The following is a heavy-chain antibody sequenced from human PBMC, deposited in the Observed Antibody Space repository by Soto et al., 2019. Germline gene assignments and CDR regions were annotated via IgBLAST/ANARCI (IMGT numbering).Heavy chain of an antibody. V-gene: IGHV3-23*01. CDR3: AKGKILGYCSGGSCPVWFDH. D-gene: IGHD2-15*01. Sequence: GGSLRLSCAASGFTFSSYAMSWVRQAPGKGLEWVSAISGSGGSTYYADSVKGRFTISRDNSKNTLYLQMNSLRAEDKAVYYCAKGKILGYCSGGSCPVWFDHWGQGTLVTVSS. CDR1: GFTFSSYA. CDR2: ISGSGGST. J-gene: IGHJ5*02.